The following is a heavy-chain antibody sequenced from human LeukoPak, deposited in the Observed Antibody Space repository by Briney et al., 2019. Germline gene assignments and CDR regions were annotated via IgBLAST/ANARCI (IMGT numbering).Heavy chain of an antibody. D-gene: IGHD1-26*01. CDR3: ARQRGSYSIDY. V-gene: IGHV4-31*11. J-gene: IGHJ4*02. CDR2: IYYSGST. Sequence: SQTLSLTCAVSDGSITSGAYYWSWIRQHPGKGLEWIGYIYYSGSTNYNPSLKSRVTISVDTSKNQFSLKLSSVTAADTAVYYCARQRGSYSIDYWGQGTLVTVSS. CDR1: DGSITSGAYY.